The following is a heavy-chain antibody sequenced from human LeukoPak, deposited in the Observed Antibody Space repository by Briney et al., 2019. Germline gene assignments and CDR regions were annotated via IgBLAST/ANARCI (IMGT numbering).Heavy chain of an antibody. Sequence: PSETLSLTCTVSGGSISSGGYYWSWIRQHPGKGLEWIGYIYYSGSTCYNPSLKSRVTISVDTSKNQFSLKLSSVTAADTAVYYCARVSVVRGVIEYYFDYWGQGTLVTVSS. CDR3: ARVSVVRGVIEYYFDY. CDR2: IYYSGST. CDR1: GGSISSGGYY. V-gene: IGHV4-31*03. D-gene: IGHD3-10*01. J-gene: IGHJ4*02.